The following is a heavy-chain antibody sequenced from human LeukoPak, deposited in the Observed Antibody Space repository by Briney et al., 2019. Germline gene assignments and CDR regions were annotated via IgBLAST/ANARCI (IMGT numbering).Heavy chain of an antibody. Sequence: SETLSLTCAAYGGSFSGYYWSWIRQPPGKGLEWIGEINHSGSTNYNPSLKSRVTISVDTSKNQFSLKLSSVTAADTAVYYCARGITYSGSYSGAFDIWGQGTMVTVSS. CDR2: INHSGST. D-gene: IGHD1-26*01. V-gene: IGHV4-34*01. J-gene: IGHJ3*02. CDR3: ARGITYSGSYSGAFDI. CDR1: GGSFSGYY.